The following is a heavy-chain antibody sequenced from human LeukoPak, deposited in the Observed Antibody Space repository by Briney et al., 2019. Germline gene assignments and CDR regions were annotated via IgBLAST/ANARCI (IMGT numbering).Heavy chain of an antibody. Sequence: TPSQTLSLTCTVSGGSISGGGHYWSWIRQHPGKGLEWIGYIYSSGSTNYNPSLKSRVIISLDTSKNQFSLKLNSVTAADTAVYYCARGSAMVRGVPGRWGQGTLVTVSS. CDR2: IYSSGST. D-gene: IGHD3-10*01. V-gene: IGHV4-31*03. J-gene: IGHJ4*02. CDR1: GGSISGGGHY. CDR3: ARGSAMVRGVPGR.